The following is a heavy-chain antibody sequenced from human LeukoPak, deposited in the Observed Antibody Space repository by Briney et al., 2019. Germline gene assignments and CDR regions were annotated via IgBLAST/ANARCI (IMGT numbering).Heavy chain of an antibody. CDR2: IYYTGST. V-gene: IGHV4-39*02. CDR3: ARGRGYSYV. D-gene: IGHD5-18*01. Sequence: PSETLSLTCTVSGGSISSSSYYWGWIRQPPGKGLEWIGSIYYTGSTYYNPSLKSRVTISVDTSKNHFPLRLSSVTAADTAVYYCARGRGYSYVWGQGTLVTVSS. J-gene: IGHJ4*02. CDR1: GGSISSSSYY.